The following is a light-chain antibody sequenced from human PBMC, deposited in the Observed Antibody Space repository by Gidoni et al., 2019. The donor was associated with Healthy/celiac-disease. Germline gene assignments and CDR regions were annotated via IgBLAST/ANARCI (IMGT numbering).Light chain of an antibody. CDR2: WAS. CDR3: QQYYSTPRT. J-gene: IGKJ4*01. CDR1: QSVLYSSNNKNY. V-gene: IGKV4-1*01. Sequence: LVMTHSPDSLAVSLGERATLNCKSSQSVLYSSNNKNYLAWYQQKPGQPPKLLIYWASTRESGVPDRFSGSGSGKDFTLTISSLQAEDVAVYYCQQYYSTPRTFGGGTKVEIK.